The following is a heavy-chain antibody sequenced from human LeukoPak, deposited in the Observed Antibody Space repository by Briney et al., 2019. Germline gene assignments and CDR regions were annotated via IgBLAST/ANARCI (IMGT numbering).Heavy chain of an antibody. V-gene: IGHV3-23*01. CDR3: ARKMPAVVPAAQDFDY. CDR2: ISGSGGST. D-gene: IGHD2-2*01. J-gene: IGHJ4*02. CDR1: GFTFSSYA. Sequence: PGGSLRLSCAASGFTFSSYAMSWVRQAPGKGLEWVSAISGSGGSTYYADSVKGRFTISRDNSKNTLYLQMNSLRAEDTAVYYCARKMPAVVPAAQDFDYWGQGTLVTVSS.